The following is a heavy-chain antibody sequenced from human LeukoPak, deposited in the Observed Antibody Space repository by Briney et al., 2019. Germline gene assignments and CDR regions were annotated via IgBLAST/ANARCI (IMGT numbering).Heavy chain of an antibody. CDR1: GYSISSGYY. CDR2: IYHSGST. J-gene: IGHJ4*02. V-gene: IGHV4-38-2*02. Sequence: SETLSLTCTVSGYSISSGYYWGWIRQPPGKGLEWIGSIYHSGSTYYNPSLKSRVTISVDTSKNQFSLKLSSVTAADTAVYYCASLRTYGSGSYPYDYWGQGTLVTVSS. CDR3: ASLRTYGSGSYPYDY. D-gene: IGHD3-10*01.